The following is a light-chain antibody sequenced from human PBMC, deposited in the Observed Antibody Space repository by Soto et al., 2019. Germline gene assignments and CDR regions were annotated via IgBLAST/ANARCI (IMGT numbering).Light chain of an antibody. Sequence: QSVLTQPPSVSEAPRQRVTISCSGSSSNIGNNAVNWYQQLPGKAPKLLIYYDDLVPSGVSDRFFGSKSGTSASLAISGLQSEDEAHYYCAAGDDSLNGVVFGGGTKLTVL. CDR3: AAGDDSLNGVV. CDR2: YDD. V-gene: IGLV1-36*01. CDR1: SSNIGNNA. J-gene: IGLJ2*01.